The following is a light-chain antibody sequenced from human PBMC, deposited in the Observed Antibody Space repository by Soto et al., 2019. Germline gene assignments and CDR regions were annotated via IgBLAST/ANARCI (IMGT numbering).Light chain of an antibody. Sequence: QSALTQPASVSGSPGQSITISCTGTNSDVGGYNYVSWYQQHPGKVPKLMIYDVTNRPSGVSNRFSGSKSGNTASLTISGLQAEDEADYYCSSYTSTSTQVFGGGTKLTVL. J-gene: IGLJ2*01. CDR2: DVT. V-gene: IGLV2-14*03. CDR1: NSDVGGYNY. CDR3: SSYTSTSTQV.